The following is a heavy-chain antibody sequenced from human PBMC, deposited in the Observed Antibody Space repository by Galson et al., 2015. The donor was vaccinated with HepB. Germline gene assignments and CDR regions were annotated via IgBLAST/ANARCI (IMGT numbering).Heavy chain of an antibody. CDR2: ISSSSSYI. CDR1: GFTFSSYS. CDR3: ARDVDLYFDL. J-gene: IGHJ2*01. V-gene: IGHV3-21*01. D-gene: IGHD3-3*01. Sequence: GSLRFSCAASGFTFSSYSMNWVRQAPGKGLEWVSSISSSSSYIYYADSVKGRFTISRDNAKNSLYLQMNSLRAEDTAVYYCARDVDLYFDLWGRGTLVTVSS.